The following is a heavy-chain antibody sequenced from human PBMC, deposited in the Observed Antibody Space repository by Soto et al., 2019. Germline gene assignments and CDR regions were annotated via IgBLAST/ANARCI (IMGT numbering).Heavy chain of an antibody. CDR2: ISAYNGNT. CDR3: ARGYCSGGSCPYGVDV. Sequence: QVQLVQSGAEVEKPGASVKVSCKASDFNFITYGINWVRQAPGQGLEWMGWISAYNGNTNYAQKLQGRVTMTTDTSTTTAYMELRSLRSDDTAVYYCARGYCSGGSCPYGVDVWGQGTTVTVSS. V-gene: IGHV1-18*01. D-gene: IGHD2-15*01. CDR1: DFNFITYG. J-gene: IGHJ6*02.